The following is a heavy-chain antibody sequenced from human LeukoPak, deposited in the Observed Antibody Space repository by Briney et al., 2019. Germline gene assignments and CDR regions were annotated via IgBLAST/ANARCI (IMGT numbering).Heavy chain of an antibody. CDR3: ASSTVRTRYFDY. J-gene: IGHJ4*02. Sequence: GSLRLSCAASGFTFSTYAMSWVRQPPGKGLEWIGEINHSGSTNYNPSLKSRVTISVDTSKNQFSLKLSSVTAADTAVYYCASSTVRTRYFDYWGQGTLVTVSS. CDR1: GFTFSTYA. D-gene: IGHD3-10*02. V-gene: IGHV4-34*08. CDR2: INHSGST.